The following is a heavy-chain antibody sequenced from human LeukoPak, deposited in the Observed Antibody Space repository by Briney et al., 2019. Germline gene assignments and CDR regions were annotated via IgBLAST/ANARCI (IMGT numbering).Heavy chain of an antibody. Sequence: SETLSLTCAVYGRSFSGYYWSWIRQPPGKGLEWIGEINHSGSTNYNPSLKSRVTISVDTSKNQFSLKLSSVTAADTAVYYCARGPRLFRYYGMDVWGQGTTVTVSS. CDR2: INHSGST. CDR3: ARGPRLFRYYGMDV. J-gene: IGHJ6*02. CDR1: GRSFSGYY. V-gene: IGHV4-34*01. D-gene: IGHD4/OR15-4a*01.